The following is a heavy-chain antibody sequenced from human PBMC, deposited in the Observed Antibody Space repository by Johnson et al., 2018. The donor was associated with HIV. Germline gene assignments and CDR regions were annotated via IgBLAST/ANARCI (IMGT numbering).Heavy chain of an antibody. CDR1: DFTFSNNA. CDR2: ISYDGTNT. CDR3: ASGVTARAPLLI. Sequence: QVQLVESGGGVVQPARSLRLSCSASDFTFSNNAIHWVRQAPGKGLEWVAVISYDGTNTYYADSVRGRFTISRDNSRNTVSLQMIILRPKDTAMYYCASGVTARAPLLIWGQGTMVTVSS. V-gene: IGHV3-30*14. D-gene: IGHD6-6*01. J-gene: IGHJ3*02.